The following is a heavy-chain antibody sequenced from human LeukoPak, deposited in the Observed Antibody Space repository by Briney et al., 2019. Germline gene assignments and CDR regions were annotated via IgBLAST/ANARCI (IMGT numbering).Heavy chain of an antibody. V-gene: IGHV4-39*01. J-gene: IGHJ4*02. CDR1: GGSISSSSYY. CDR2: IYYSGST. Sequence: KSSETLSLTCTVSGGSISSSSYYWGWIRQPPGKGLEWIGSIYYSGSTYYNPSLKSRVTISVDTSKNQFSLKLSSVTAADTAVYYCARPYGDYADTSYYLDYWGQGTLVTVSS. CDR3: ARPYGDYADTSYYLDY. D-gene: IGHD4-17*01.